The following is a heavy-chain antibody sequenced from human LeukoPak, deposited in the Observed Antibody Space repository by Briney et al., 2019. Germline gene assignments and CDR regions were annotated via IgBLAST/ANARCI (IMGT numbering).Heavy chain of an antibody. J-gene: IGHJ4*02. D-gene: IGHD2/OR15-2a*01. V-gene: IGHV3-7*01. CDR2: IKPDGSDN. CDR1: RFTFIGYW. CDR3: ARPPYPGATLFYFDS. Sequence: GGSLRLSCAASRFTFIGYWMTWVRQAPGKGLEWVAFIKPDGSDNYYADSVKGRFTISRDNAKNSLYLQMNSLGAEDTAVYDCARPPYPGATLFYFDSWGQGTLVTVSS.